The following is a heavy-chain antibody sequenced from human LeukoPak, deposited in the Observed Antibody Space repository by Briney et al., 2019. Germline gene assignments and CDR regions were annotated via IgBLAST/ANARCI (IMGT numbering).Heavy chain of an antibody. J-gene: IGHJ6*02. CDR2: IIPILGIA. Sequence: ASVKVSCKASGGTFSSYAISWVRQAPGQGLEWMGRIIPILGIANYAQKFQGRVTITADKSTSTAYMELSSLRSEDTAVYYCARDELLWFGELFSGTYGMDVWGQGTTVIVSS. CDR1: GGTFSSYA. D-gene: IGHD3-10*01. CDR3: ARDELLWFGELFSGTYGMDV. V-gene: IGHV1-69*04.